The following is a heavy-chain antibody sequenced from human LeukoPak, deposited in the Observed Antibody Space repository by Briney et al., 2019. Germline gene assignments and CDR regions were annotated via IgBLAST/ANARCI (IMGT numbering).Heavy chain of an antibody. D-gene: IGHD5-12*01. CDR3: VMATIEHYGMDV. V-gene: IGHV1-18*01. CDR2: ISAYNGNT. J-gene: IGHJ6*02. CDR1: GYTFSSYG. Sequence: ASVNVSCKASGYTFSSYGISWVRQAPGQGLEWMGWISAYNGNTNYAQKLQGRVTMTTDASTSTAYMELRSLRSDDTAVYYCVMATIEHYGMDVWGQGTTVTVSS.